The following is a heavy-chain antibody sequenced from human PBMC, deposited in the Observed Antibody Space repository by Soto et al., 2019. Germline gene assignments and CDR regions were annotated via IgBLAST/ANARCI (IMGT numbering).Heavy chain of an antibody. CDR3: VKEGYYYDSSGYYYGWFDP. D-gene: IGHD3-22*01. J-gene: IGHJ5*02. CDR2: IVRNGGST. CDR1: GFTFSNYA. V-gene: IGHV3-64D*06. Sequence: GGSLRLSCSASGFTFSNYAMHWVRQAPGKGLEYVSAIVRNGGSTYYADSVKGRFTISRDNSKNTLYLQMSSLRAEDTAVYYCVKEGYYYDSSGYYYGWFDPWGQGALVTVSS.